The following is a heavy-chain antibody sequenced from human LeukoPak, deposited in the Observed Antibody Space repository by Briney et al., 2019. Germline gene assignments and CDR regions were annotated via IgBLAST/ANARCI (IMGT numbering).Heavy chain of an antibody. Sequence: SETLSLTCTVSGGSISSSSYYWGWIRQPPGKGLEWIGSIYYSGSTYYNPSLKSRVTISVDTSKNQFSLKLSSVTAADTAVYYCARHCGATSCYLRGAFDIWGQGTMVTVSS. J-gene: IGHJ3*02. D-gene: IGHD2-2*01. CDR3: ARHCGATSCYLRGAFDI. V-gene: IGHV4-39*01. CDR1: GGSISSSSYY. CDR2: IYYSGST.